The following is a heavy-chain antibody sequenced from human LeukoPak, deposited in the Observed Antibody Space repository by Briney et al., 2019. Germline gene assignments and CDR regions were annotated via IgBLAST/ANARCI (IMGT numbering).Heavy chain of an antibody. CDR2: ISSSSTI. CDR1: GFTFSSYS. V-gene: IGHV3-48*01. D-gene: IGHD3-22*01. Sequence: GGSLRLSCAASGFTFSSYSMNWVLQAPGKGLEWVSYISSSSTIYYADSVKGRFTISRDNAKNSLYLQMNSLRAEDTAVYYCARTLLYYYDSSGLHPWGQGTLVTVSS. J-gene: IGHJ5*02. CDR3: ARTLLYYYDSSGLHP.